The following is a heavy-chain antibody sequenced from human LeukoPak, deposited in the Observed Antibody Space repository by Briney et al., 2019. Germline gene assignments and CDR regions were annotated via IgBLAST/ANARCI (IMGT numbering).Heavy chain of an antibody. D-gene: IGHD2-15*01. Sequence: GGSLRLSCAASGFTFSSYSMNWVRQAPGKGLEWVSSISSSSSYIYYADSAKGRFTISRDNAKNTLYLQMNSLRAEDTAVYYCARSGSSYSGIVWGQGTLVTVSS. CDR1: GFTFSSYS. J-gene: IGHJ4*02. CDR3: ARSGSSYSGIV. CDR2: ISSSSSYI. V-gene: IGHV3-21*01.